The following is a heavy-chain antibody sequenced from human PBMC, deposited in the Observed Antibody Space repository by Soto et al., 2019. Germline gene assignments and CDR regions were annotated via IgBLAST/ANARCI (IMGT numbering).Heavy chain of an antibody. J-gene: IGHJ6*02. V-gene: IGHV1-69*01. CDR2: IIPIFGTA. D-gene: IGHD2-8*01. Sequence: QVQLVQSGAEVKKPGSSVKVSCKASGGTFSSYAISWVRQAPGQGLEWMGGIIPIFGTANYAQKCQGRVTITADDSTTTAYMEHSRLSSEDTAVYYCAKDRHSEGDIVLMDGYYYGMDVWGQGTTVTVSS. CDR1: GGTFSSYA. CDR3: AKDRHSEGDIVLMDGYYYGMDV.